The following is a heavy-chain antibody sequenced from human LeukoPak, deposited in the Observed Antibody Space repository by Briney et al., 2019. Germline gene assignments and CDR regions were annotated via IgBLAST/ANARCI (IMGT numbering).Heavy chain of an antibody. J-gene: IGHJ4*02. CDR3: AGNYYGSGSYNY. D-gene: IGHD3-10*01. CDR1: GGTFSSYA. V-gene: IGHV1-69*01. CDR2: IIPIFGTA. Sequence: GSSVKVSCKASGGTFSSYAISWVQQAPGQGLEWMGGIIPIFGTANYAQKFQGRVTITADESTSTAYMELSSLRSEDTAVYYCAGNYYGSGSYNYWGQGTLVTVSS.